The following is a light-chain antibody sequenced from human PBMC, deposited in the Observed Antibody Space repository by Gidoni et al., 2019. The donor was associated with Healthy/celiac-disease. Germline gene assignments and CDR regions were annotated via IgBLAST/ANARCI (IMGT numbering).Light chain of an antibody. Sequence: AIRMTQSPSSFSASTGDRVTITCRASQGISSYLAWYTQKPGKAPKLLIYAASTLQSGVPSRFSGSGSGTDFTLTISCLQSEDFATYYCQQYYSYPPTFGQXTKLEIK. CDR3: QQYYSYPPT. J-gene: IGKJ2*01. CDR2: AAS. CDR1: QGISSY. V-gene: IGKV1-8*01.